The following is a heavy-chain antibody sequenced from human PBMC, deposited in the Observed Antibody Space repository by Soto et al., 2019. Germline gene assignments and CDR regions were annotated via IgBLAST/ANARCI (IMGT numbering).Heavy chain of an antibody. CDR1: GFPFSTNA. D-gene: IGHD6-19*01. J-gene: IGHJ4*02. CDR3: AKHQIGWYDFDY. CDR2: ISDSGGRT. V-gene: IGHV3-23*01. Sequence: EFQLLESGGDLVQPGGSLRLSCAASGFPFSTNAMSWVRQAPGKGLEWVSTISDSGGRTYYADSVEGRFTISRDNSKNSLYLQMNSLRVEDAVVFYCAKHQIGWYDFDYWGQGALVTVSS.